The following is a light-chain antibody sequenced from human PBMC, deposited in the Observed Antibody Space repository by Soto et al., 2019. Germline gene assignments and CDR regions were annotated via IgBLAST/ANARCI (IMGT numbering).Light chain of an antibody. CDR1: SSDVGGYKY. CDR2: EVS. J-gene: IGLJ1*01. Sequence: QSALTQPASVSGSPGQSITISCTGTSSDVGGYKYVSWYQLHPGKAPKLMIYEVSNRPSSISNRFSASKSGNTASLTISGLQAEDEADYYCFSYTSSTADVFGTGTKLTVL. CDR3: FSYTSSTADV. V-gene: IGLV2-14*01.